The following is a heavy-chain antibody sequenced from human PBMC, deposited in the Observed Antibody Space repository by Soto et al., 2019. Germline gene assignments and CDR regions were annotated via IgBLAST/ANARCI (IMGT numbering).Heavy chain of an antibody. CDR1: GYTLTELS. J-gene: IGHJ5*02. Sequence: ASVKVSCQVSGYTLTELSMHWVRQAPGKGLEWMGGFDPEDGETIYAQKFQGRVTMTEDTSTDTACMELSSLRSEDTAVYYCATTEVRGVIRFWFDPWGQGTLVTVSS. V-gene: IGHV1-24*01. CDR2: FDPEDGET. D-gene: IGHD3-10*01. CDR3: ATTEVRGVIRFWFDP.